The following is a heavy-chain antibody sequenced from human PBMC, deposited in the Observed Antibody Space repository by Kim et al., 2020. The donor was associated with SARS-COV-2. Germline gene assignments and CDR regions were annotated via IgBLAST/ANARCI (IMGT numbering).Heavy chain of an antibody. J-gene: IGHJ3*02. CDR3: ARDIGGYVDYAGFSDAFDI. CDR1: GYTFTSYA. D-gene: IGHD4-17*01. V-gene: IGHV7-4-1*02. CDR2: INTNTGNP. Sequence: ASVKVSCKASGYTFTSYAMNWVRQAPGQGLEWMGWINTNTGNPTYAQGFTGRFVFSLDTSVSTAYLQISSLKAEDTAVYYCARDIGGYVDYAGFSDAFDIWGQGTMVTVSS.